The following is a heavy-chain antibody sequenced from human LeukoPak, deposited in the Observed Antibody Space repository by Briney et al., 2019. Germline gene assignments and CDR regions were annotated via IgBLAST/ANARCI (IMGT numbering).Heavy chain of an antibody. CDR2: INSDGRST. CDR1: GFTFSSYW. J-gene: IGHJ4*02. D-gene: IGHD2-8*02. Sequence: GGSLRLSCAASGFTFSSYWMHWVRQAPGKGLVWVSRINSDGRSTSLADSVKGRFTISRDNAKNTLYLQMNSLRTEDTAVYYCARDQLYCTGGICYFDYWGQGTLVTVSS. V-gene: IGHV3-74*01. CDR3: ARDQLYCTGGICYFDY.